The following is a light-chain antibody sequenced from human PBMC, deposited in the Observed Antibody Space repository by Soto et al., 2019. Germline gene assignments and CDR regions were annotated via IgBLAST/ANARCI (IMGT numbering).Light chain of an antibody. J-gene: IGLJ3*02. V-gene: IGLV2-14*03. CDR1: SSDIGGHNH. Sequence: QSALTQPASVSGSPGQSITISCTGTSSDIGGHNHVSWYQQHPGKTPKLMIYDVTKRPSGVSNRFSGSKSGNTASLTISGLQAEDEAYYYCSSYTSTSIWVFGGGTKLTVL. CDR2: DVT. CDR3: SSYTSTSIWV.